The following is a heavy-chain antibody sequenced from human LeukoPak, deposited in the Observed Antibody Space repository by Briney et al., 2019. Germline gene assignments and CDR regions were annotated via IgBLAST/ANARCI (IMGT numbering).Heavy chain of an antibody. CDR3: AREGDYGDSKYSYYYGMDV. Sequence: ASVKVSCKASGYTFTGYYMHWVRQAPGQGLEWMGWINPNSGGTNYAQKFQGRVTMTRDTSISTAYMELSRLRSDDTAVYYCAREGDYGDSKYSYYYGMDVWGQGTTVTVSS. V-gene: IGHV1-2*02. CDR2: INPNSGGT. J-gene: IGHJ6*02. CDR1: GYTFTGYY. D-gene: IGHD4-17*01.